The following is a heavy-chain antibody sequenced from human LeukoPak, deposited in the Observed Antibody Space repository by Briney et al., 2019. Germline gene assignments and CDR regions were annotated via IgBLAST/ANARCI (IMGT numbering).Heavy chain of an antibody. D-gene: IGHD2-21*02. CDR1: GFTFSSYG. Sequence: PGGSLRLSCAASGFTFSSYGMHWVRQAPGKGLEWVAVIWYDGSNKYYADSVKGRFTISRDNSKNTLYLQMNSLRAEDTAVYYCARARLPSTPYCGGDCYSGVNYWGQGTLVTVSS. CDR2: IWYDGSNK. CDR3: ARARLPSTPYCGGDCYSGVNY. J-gene: IGHJ4*02. V-gene: IGHV3-33*01.